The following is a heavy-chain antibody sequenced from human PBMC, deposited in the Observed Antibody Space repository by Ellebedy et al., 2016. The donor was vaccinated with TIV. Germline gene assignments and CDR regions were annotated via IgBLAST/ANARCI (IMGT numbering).Heavy chain of an antibody. CDR2: IKQDGSEK. V-gene: IGHV3-7*01. CDR1: GFTFSNYW. Sequence: GESLKISCAASGFTFSNYWMTWVRQAPGKGLEWVANIKQDGSEKYYVDSVKGRFTISRDNAKNSLYLQMDSLRAEDTANYYCVREGDYDEFDIWGQGTMVTVSS. J-gene: IGHJ3*02. D-gene: IGHD4-17*01. CDR3: VREGDYDEFDI.